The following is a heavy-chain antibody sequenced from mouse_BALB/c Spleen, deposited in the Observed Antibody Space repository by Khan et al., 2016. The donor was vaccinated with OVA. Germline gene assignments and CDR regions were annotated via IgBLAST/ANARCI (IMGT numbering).Heavy chain of an antibody. D-gene: IGHD1-1*01. CDR1: GYSITSDYA. CDR2: ISYSGST. V-gene: IGHV3-2*02. CDR3: TNHYVYIDY. Sequence: EVQLQESGPGLVKPSQSLSLTCTVTGYSITSDYAWNWIRQFPGNKLEWMGYISYSGSTNYNPSLKSRISITRDTSKNQFFLQLNSVTTEDTATYYCTNHYVYIDYWGQGTTLTVSS. J-gene: IGHJ2*01.